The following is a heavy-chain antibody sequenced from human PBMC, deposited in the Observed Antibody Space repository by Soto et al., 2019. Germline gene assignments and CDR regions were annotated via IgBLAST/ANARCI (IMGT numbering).Heavy chain of an antibody. CDR3: ARRLYYDSSGFEGGGMDV. J-gene: IGHJ6*02. V-gene: IGHV4-39*01. CDR1: GGSISSSRCH. CDR2: IKYSGTT. D-gene: IGHD3-22*01. Sequence: SETLSLPCTVSGGSISSSRCHWGWIRQPPGKGLEWIASIKYSGTTFYNPSLKSRVTLSVDTSKNQFALKLNSVTAADTAVYYCARRLYYDSSGFEGGGMDVWGQGTTVTVSS.